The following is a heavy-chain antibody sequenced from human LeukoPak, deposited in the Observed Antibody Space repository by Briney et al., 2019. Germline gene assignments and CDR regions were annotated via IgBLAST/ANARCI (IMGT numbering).Heavy chain of an antibody. CDR3: ARDSVPAVVYGYDPTFDY. D-gene: IGHD5-12*01. Sequence: SVKVSCKASGGTFSSYAISWVRQAPGQGLEWTGGIIPIFGTANYAQKFQGRVTITADESTSTAYMELSSLRSEDTAVYYCARDSVPAVVYGYDPTFDYWGQGTLVTVSS. CDR1: GGTFSSYA. CDR2: IIPIFGTA. V-gene: IGHV1-69*01. J-gene: IGHJ4*02.